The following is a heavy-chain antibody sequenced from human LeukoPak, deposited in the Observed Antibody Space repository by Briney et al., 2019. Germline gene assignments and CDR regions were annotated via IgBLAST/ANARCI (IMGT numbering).Heavy chain of an antibody. CDR2: IYTSGST. CDR1: GGSISSYY. CDR3: ARHGGYSSSWYGLNYYYYYMDV. D-gene: IGHD6-13*01. V-gene: IGHV4-4*09. Sequence: SETLSLTCTVSGGSISSYYWSWIRQPPGKGLEWIGYIYTSGSTNYNPSLKSRVTISVDTSKNQFSLKLSSVTAADTAVYYCARHGGYSSSWYGLNYYYYYMDVWGKGTTVTVSS. J-gene: IGHJ6*03.